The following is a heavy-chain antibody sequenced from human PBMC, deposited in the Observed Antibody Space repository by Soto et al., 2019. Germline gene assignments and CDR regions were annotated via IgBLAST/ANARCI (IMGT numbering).Heavy chain of an antibody. Sequence: QVQLEQSGAEVTKPGSSVKVSCKASRGTFIIYAITWVRRAPGPGLEFMGLIITIFGTATYAQKFQARITSSTEESKSPADTVVSSLSPDAAAVYYCASDRGLSSGHYPNVFDPWGPGTLGTVST. CDR3: ASDRGLSSGHYPNVFDP. CDR1: RGTFIIYA. D-gene: IGHD3-22*01. CDR2: IITIFGTA. J-gene: IGHJ5*02. V-gene: IGHV1-69*05.